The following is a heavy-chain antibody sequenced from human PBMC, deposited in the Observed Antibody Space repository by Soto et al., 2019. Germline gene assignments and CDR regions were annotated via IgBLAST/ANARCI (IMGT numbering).Heavy chain of an antibody. J-gene: IGHJ4*02. D-gene: IGHD3-22*01. CDR3: ARTNYDSSGYCYRALYYFDY. Sequence: PSETLSLTCTVSGRSISSGGYYWSWIRQHPGKGLEWIGYIYYSGSTYYNPSLKSRVTISVDTSKNQFSLKLSSVTAADTAVYYCARTNYDSSGYCYRALYYFDYWGQGTLVTVSS. CDR1: GRSISSGGYY. CDR2: IYYSGST. V-gene: IGHV4-31*03.